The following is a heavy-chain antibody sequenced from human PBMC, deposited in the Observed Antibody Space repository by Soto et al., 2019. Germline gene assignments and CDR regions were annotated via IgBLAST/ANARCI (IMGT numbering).Heavy chain of an antibody. Sequence: SETLSLTCTVSGGSISSDGYSWSWIRQPPGKGLEWIGEIYHSGSTYYNPSLKSRVTISVDTSKNQFSLKLSSVTAADTAVYYRARAQYGDYGYGMDVWGQGTTVTVSS. CDR2: IYHSGST. CDR1: GGSISSDGYS. J-gene: IGHJ6*02. V-gene: IGHV4-30-2*01. D-gene: IGHD4-17*01. CDR3: ARAQYGDYGYGMDV.